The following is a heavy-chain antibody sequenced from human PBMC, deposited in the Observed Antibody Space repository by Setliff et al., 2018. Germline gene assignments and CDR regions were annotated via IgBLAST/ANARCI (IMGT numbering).Heavy chain of an antibody. CDR3: GRVYNPKRDHGDYLGENFDY. J-gene: IGHJ4*02. CDR2: INGDGSET. D-gene: IGHD4-17*01. V-gene: IGHV3-7*01. CDR1: GFIFNAYW. Sequence: GESLKISCAASGFIFNAYWMTWVRQAPGKGLEWVANINGDGSETYYVDSVKGRFTLSRDNAKNSLYLQMNSLRAEDTALYYCGRVYNPKRDHGDYLGENFDYWGQGTLVTVSS.